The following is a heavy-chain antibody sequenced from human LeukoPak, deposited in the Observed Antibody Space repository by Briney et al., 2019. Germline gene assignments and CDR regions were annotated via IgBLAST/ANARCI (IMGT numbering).Heavy chain of an antibody. J-gene: IGHJ4*02. D-gene: IGHD3-3*01. CDR1: GFTFGNAW. CDR3: TTDRFLEWLFDY. Sequence: PGGSLRLSCAASGFTFGNAWMNWVRQAPGKGLEWDGRIKSKTDGGTTDYAAPVKGRFTISRDDSKNTLYLQMNSLKTEDTAVYYCTTDRFLEWLFDYWGQGTLVTVSS. CDR2: IKSKTDGGTT. V-gene: IGHV3-15*07.